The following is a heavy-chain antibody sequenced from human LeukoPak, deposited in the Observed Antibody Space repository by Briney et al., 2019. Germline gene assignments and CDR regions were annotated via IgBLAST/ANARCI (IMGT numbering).Heavy chain of an antibody. CDR1: GGSISCDY. V-gene: IGHV4-59*01. D-gene: IGHD6-13*01. Sequence: SETLSVTCTVSGGSISCDYWSWIRQPPGRGLEWIGYISSSRTTDYNPSLKSRVTISVDTSKNQFTLKLSSLTDADTAVYYCARVGIAAAGTGAFDIWGQGTMVTVSS. J-gene: IGHJ3*02. CDR2: ISSSRTT. CDR3: ARVGIAAAGTGAFDI.